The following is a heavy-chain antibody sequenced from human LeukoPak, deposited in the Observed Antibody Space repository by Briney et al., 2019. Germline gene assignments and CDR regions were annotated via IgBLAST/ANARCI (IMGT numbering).Heavy chain of an antibody. Sequence: GGSLRLSCAASGFTFSSYAMSWVRQAPGKGLEWVSAISGSGGSTYYADSVKGRFTISRDNAKNSLYLQMNSLRAEDTAVYYCARDHTAYYYGSGSYNWGQGTLVTVSS. CDR3: ARDHTAYYYGSGSYN. J-gene: IGHJ4*02. CDR2: ISGSGGST. V-gene: IGHV3-23*01. CDR1: GFTFSSYA. D-gene: IGHD3-10*01.